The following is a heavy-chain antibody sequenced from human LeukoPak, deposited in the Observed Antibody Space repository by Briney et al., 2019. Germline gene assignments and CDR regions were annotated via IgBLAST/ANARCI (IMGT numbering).Heavy chain of an antibody. CDR3: TREYAQGGFDY. V-gene: IGHV3-49*04. CDR2: IRSKAYGGTT. D-gene: IGHD2-2*01. Sequence: PGGSLRLSCTASGFTLGDYAISWVRQAPGKGLEWEGFIRSKAYGGTTEYAASVKGRFTISRDDSKSIAYLQMNSLKTEDTAVYYCTREYAQGGFDYWGQGTLVTVSS. J-gene: IGHJ4*02. CDR1: GFTLGDYA.